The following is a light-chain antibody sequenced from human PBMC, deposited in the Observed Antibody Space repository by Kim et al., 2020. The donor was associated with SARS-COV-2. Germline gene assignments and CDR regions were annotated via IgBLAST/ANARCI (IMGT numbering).Light chain of an antibody. V-gene: IGLV3-9*01. Sequence: VARGQTARITCEGNNIGSKSVHWYQQKPGQAPVLVIYRNTNRPSGIPERFSGSNSRTTATLTISRAQAGDEADYYCQVWDRTTACVFGTGTKVTVL. J-gene: IGLJ1*01. CDR1: NIGSKS. CDR2: RNT. CDR3: QVWDRTTACV.